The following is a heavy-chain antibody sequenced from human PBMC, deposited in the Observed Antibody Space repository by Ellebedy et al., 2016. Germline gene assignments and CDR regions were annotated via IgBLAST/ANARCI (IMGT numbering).Heavy chain of an antibody. J-gene: IGHJ4*02. V-gene: IGHV4-30-4*01. Sequence: SETLSLTXTVSGGSISSGDYYWSWIRQPPGKGLEWIGNIYYSGSTYYNPSLKSRVTISVDTSKNQFSLKLSSVTAADTAVYYCARGVIYDILTGYLQYYFDYWGQGTLVTVSS. CDR1: GGSISSGDYY. D-gene: IGHD3-9*01. CDR2: IYYSGST. CDR3: ARGVIYDILTGYLQYYFDY.